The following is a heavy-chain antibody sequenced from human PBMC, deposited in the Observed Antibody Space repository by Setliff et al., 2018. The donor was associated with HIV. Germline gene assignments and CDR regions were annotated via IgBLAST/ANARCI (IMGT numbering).Heavy chain of an antibody. V-gene: IGHV1-69*01. CDR1: GDNFNSHS. J-gene: IGHJ6*04. CDR2: IVPIFGTP. CDR3: ARDSRDIVVVIAPEPEPYYYYGMDV. D-gene: IGHD2-15*01. Sequence: KVSCKASGDNFNSHSISWVRQAPGQGLEWMGGIVPIFGTPNYAQKFKGRLTITADESTSTVYMELSSLRSEDTAVYFCARDSRDIVVVIAPEPEPYYYYGMDVWGEGTTVTVSS.